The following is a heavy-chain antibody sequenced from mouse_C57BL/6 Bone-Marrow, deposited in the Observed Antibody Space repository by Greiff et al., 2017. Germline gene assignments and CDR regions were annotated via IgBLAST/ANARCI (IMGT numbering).Heavy chain of an antibody. J-gene: IGHJ4*01. CDR1: GFNINDYY. V-gene: IGHV14-2*01. D-gene: IGHD2-1*01. CDR3: ARKDGNAGVDY. Sequence: VQLQQSGAELVKPGASVTFSCTASGFNINDYYMHWVKQRTEQGLEWIGRIDPEDGEPKSAPKFTGKATIAADKSSNTAYLQLSSLTSEDTAVYYCARKDGNAGVDYWGQGTSVTVSS. CDR2: IDPEDGEP.